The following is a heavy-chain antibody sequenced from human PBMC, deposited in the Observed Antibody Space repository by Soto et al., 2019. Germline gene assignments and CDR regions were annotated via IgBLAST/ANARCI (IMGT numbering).Heavy chain of an antibody. CDR2: INPNSGGT. CDR3: ARAETYLDRKGYYYFDD. CDR1: GYTFTDYH. Sequence: QVQLLQSGAEVKKPGASVKVSCKTSGYTFTDYHTHWVRQAPGQGLEWMGYINPNSGGTNYAQKFQGRVTMTRDTSISTAYMELSRLRSDDTAVYYCARAETYLDRKGYYYFDDWGQGTLVTVCS. J-gene: IGHJ4*02. V-gene: IGHV1-2*02. D-gene: IGHD3-22*01.